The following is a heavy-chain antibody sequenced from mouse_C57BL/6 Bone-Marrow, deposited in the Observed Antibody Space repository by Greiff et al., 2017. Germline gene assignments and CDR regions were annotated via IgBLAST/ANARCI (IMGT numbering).Heavy chain of an antibody. CDR3: ASGIYVDY. CDR2: INPGSGGT. D-gene: IGHD5-2*01. CDR1: GYAFTNYL. Sequence: QVQLQQSGAELVRPGTSVKVSCKASGYAFTNYLIEWVKQRPGQGLEWIGVINPGSGGTNYNEKFKGKATLTADKSSSTAYMQLSSLTSEDSAVYVCASGIYVDYWGQGTTLTVSS. V-gene: IGHV1-54*01. J-gene: IGHJ2*01.